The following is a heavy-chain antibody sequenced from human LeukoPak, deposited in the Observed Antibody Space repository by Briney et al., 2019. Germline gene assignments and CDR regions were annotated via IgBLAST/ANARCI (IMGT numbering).Heavy chain of an antibody. CDR1: GYTFTNYA. J-gene: IGHJ5*02. CDR3: ARVDSSSWDGNWFDP. D-gene: IGHD6-13*01. V-gene: IGHV1-3*01. Sequence: ASVKVSCKASGYTFTNYAIHWVRQAPGQRLEWMGWINAGNGDTKYSQRFQGRVTITRDTSASTAYMELSSLTFEDTAVYYCARVDSSSWDGNWFDPWGQGTLVTVSS. CDR2: INAGNGDT.